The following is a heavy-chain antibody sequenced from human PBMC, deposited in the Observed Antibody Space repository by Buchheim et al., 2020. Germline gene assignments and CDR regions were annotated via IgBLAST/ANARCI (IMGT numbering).Heavy chain of an antibody. CDR3: ARAGGSYPRWTD. J-gene: IGHJ4*02. CDR2: IYYSGST. CDR1: GGSISSYY. D-gene: IGHD1-26*01. Sequence: QVQLQESGPGLVKPSETLSLTCTVSGGSISSYYWSWIRQPPGKGLEWIGYIYYSGSTNYNPSLKSRVTISVDTSKNQFSLKLSSVTAADTAVYYCARAGGSYPRWTDWGQGTL. V-gene: IGHV4-59*01.